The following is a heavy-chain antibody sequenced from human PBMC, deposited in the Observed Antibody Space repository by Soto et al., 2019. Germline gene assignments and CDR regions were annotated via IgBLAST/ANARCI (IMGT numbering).Heavy chain of an antibody. V-gene: IGHV1-69*13. D-gene: IGHD2-15*01. CDR2: IIPIFGTA. CDR1: GGTFSSYA. CDR3: ARGRYCSGGSCYRNWFDP. Sequence: SVKVSCKASGGTFSSYAISWVRQAPGQGLEWMGGIIPIFGTANYAQKFQGRVTITADESTSTAYMELSSLRSEDTAVYYCARGRYCSGGSCYRNWFDPWGQGTLVTVSS. J-gene: IGHJ5*02.